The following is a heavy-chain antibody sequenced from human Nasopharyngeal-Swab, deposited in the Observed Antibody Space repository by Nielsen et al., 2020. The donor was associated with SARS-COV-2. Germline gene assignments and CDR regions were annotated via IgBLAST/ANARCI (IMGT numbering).Heavy chain of an antibody. V-gene: IGHV4-59*01. D-gene: IGHD3-16*01. Sequence: SETLSLTCTVSGGPISSYYWSWIRQPPGKGLEWIGYIYYSGSTNYNPSLKSRVTISVDTSKNQFSLKLSSVTAADTAVYYCARGELWFDYWGQGTLVTVSS. CDR3: ARGELWFDY. J-gene: IGHJ4*02. CDR2: IYYSGST. CDR1: GGPISSYY.